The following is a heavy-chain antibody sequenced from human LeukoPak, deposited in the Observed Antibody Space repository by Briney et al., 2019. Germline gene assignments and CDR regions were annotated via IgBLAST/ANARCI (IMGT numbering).Heavy chain of an antibody. D-gene: IGHD2-21*02. CDR3: TRRELRTAVVATALHAFDV. Sequence: GESLKISCKGSGYSFTSYWIAWVRQMPGKGLEWMGIIYPGDSDTTYSPSFQGQVTISVDRSISTAYLQWSSLKASDSAIYYCTRRELRTAVVATALHAFDVWGQGTMVTVSS. CDR2: IYPGDSDT. J-gene: IGHJ3*01. CDR1: GYSFTSYW. V-gene: IGHV5-51*01.